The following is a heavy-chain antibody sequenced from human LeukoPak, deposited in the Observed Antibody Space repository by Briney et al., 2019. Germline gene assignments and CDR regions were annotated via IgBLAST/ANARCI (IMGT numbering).Heavy chain of an antibody. V-gene: IGHV3-23*01. D-gene: IGHD3-22*01. CDR1: GFTFSSYG. Sequence: GGSLRLSCAASGFTFSSYGMSWVRQAPGKGLEWVSAISGSGGSTYYADSVKGRFTISRDNSKNTLYLQMNSLRAEDTAVYYCAKQREVGYYDSSGPYYFDYWGQGTLVTVSS. CDR3: AKQREVGYYDSSGPYYFDY. J-gene: IGHJ4*02. CDR2: ISGSGGST.